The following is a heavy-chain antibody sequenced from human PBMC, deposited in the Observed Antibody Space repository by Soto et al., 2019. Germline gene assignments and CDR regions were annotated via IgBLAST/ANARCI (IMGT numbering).Heavy chain of an antibody. V-gene: IGHV2-5*02. CDR1: GFSLSISGVG. D-gene: IGHD1-1*01. Sequence: HITLKESGPKVVKPTQTLTVTCTFSGFSLSISGVGVGWIRQPPGKALEWLEVIYWDYDKRYNPSLKSRLTISKDTYMDQVKMKMTNRDPNNTGTYYCVHISAATVESYYYYYYGWDVMGQGTTVTVSS. CDR3: VHISAATVESYYYYYYGWDV. J-gene: IGHJ6*02. CDR2: IYWDYDK.